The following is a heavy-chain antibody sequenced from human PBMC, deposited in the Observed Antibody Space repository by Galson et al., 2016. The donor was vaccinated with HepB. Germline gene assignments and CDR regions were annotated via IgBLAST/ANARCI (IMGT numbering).Heavy chain of an antibody. CDR2: ITIDGSTT. CDR3: ARDLWRGGRIDY. D-gene: IGHD4-23*01. CDR1: GFTFSNYW. Sequence: SLRLSCAASGFTFSNYWMHWVRQAPGKGLVWVSHITIDGSTTTYADSVKGRFTISRDNAKNTLYLQMNSLRAEDTAAYYCARDLWRGGRIDYWGLGTLVTVSS. V-gene: IGHV3-74*01. J-gene: IGHJ4*02.